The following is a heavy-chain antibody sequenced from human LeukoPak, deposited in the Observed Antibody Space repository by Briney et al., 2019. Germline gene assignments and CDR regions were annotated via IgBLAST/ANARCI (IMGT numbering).Heavy chain of an antibody. V-gene: IGHV4-39*07. J-gene: IGHJ6*03. CDR3: ARGRRSRQLERTHYYYYYMDV. CDR2: IYHSGST. CDR1: GGSISSSSYY. Sequence: PSETLSVTCTVSGGSISSSSYYWGWIRQPPGKGLEWIGSIYHSGSTNYNPSLKSRVTISVDTSKNQFSLKLSSVTAADTAVYYCARGRRSRQLERTHYYYYYMDVWGKGTTVTVSS. D-gene: IGHD6-13*01.